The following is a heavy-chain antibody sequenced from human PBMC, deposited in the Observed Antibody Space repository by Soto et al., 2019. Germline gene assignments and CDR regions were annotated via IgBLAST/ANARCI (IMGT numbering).Heavy chain of an antibody. CDR2: INQDGSGT. CDR3: ARYFRGSGRYFFDH. D-gene: IGHD6-19*01. CDR1: DFPCIISI. J-gene: IGHJ4*02. Sequence: HPGGSLKLSCIAFDFPCIISIMGWVRQAQGKGLEWVANINQDGSGTYYVDSVKGRFTISRDNAKNSLYLQMNSLRAEDTAVYYCARYFRGSGRYFFDHWGQGTLVTAPQ. V-gene: IGHV3-7*03.